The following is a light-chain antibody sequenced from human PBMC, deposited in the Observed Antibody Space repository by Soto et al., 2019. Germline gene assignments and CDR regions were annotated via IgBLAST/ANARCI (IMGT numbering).Light chain of an antibody. Sequence: EIVLTQSPGTLSLSPGERATLSCRASQSVSSSYLAWYQQKPGQAPRLLIYGASSRATGIPDRFSGSGSGTAFTLTISRLEPEDFSVYYCPQDGSSPPWTFGQGTKVEIK. CDR3: PQDGSSPPWT. J-gene: IGKJ1*01. CDR1: QSVSSSY. CDR2: GAS. V-gene: IGKV3-20*01.